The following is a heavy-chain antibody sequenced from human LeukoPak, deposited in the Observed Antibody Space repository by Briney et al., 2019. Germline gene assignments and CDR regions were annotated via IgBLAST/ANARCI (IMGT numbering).Heavy chain of an antibody. CDR3: ARRTDRCGRDCYASFDY. Sequence: SETLSLTCTVSGDSINNYYWSWIRQPPGKGLEWIGYIYYSGTTNYNPSLKSRVTISVDTSKNQFSLKLSSVTAADTAVYYCARRTDRCGRDCYASFDYWGQGTLVTVSS. D-gene: IGHD2-21*02. CDR2: IYYSGTT. V-gene: IGHV4-59*08. J-gene: IGHJ4*02. CDR1: GDSINNYY.